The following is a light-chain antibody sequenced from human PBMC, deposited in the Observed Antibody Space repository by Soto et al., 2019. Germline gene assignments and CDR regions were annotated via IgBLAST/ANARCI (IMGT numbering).Light chain of an antibody. CDR1: SSDVGGYDY. CDR2: EVN. V-gene: IGLV2-8*01. J-gene: IGLJ1*01. Sequence: QSVLTQPPSASGSPGQSVTISCTGTSSDVGGYDYVSWYQHHPGKAPKLLIYEVNKRPSGVPDRFSGSKFGNTASLTVSGLQAEDEADYYCSSYAGSNNFDVFGTGTQLTVL. CDR3: SSYAGSNNFDV.